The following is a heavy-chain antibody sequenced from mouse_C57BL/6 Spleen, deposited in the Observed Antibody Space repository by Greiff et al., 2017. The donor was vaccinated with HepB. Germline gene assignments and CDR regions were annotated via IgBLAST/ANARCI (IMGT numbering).Heavy chain of an antibody. CDR3: ARLRGSYSNYVAWFAY. Sequence: QVQLQQSGAELMKPGDSVKLSCKATGYTFTGYWIEWVKQRPGHGLEWIGEILPGSGSTNYNEKFKGKATFTADTSSNTAYMQLSSLTTEDSAIYYCARLRGSYSNYVAWFAYWGQGTLVTVSA. V-gene: IGHV1-9*01. J-gene: IGHJ3*01. CDR2: ILPGSGST. D-gene: IGHD2-5*01. CDR1: GYTFTGYW.